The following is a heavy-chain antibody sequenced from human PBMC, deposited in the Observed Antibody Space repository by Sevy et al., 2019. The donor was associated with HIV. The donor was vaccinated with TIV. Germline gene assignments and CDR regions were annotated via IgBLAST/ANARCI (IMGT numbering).Heavy chain of an antibody. CDR3: ATEIAAAANYGMDV. CDR1: GYTHTELS. D-gene: IGHD6-13*01. CDR2: FDPEDGET. Sequence: ASVKVSCKVSGYTHTELSMHWVRPAPGKGLEWMGGFDPEDGETIYAQKFQGRVTMTEDTSTDTAYMELSSLRSEDTAVYYCATEIAAAANYGMDVWGQGTTVTVSS. V-gene: IGHV1-24*01. J-gene: IGHJ6*02.